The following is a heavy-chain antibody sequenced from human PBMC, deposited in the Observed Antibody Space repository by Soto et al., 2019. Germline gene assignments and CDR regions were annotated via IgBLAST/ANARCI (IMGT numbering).Heavy chain of an antibody. D-gene: IGHD6-19*01. V-gene: IGHV3-23*01. Sequence: EVQLLESGGGLVQPGGSLRLSCAASGFTFSSYAMSWVRQAPGKGLAWVSAISSSGGTTYYADSVKGRFTITRDKSKNTLYLHMSSLRAEDTAVYYCAINDVSSGWYAYFDYGGQGSLVTVSS. CDR3: AINDVSSGWYAYFDY. J-gene: IGHJ4*02. CDR2: ISSSGGTT. CDR1: GFTFSSYA.